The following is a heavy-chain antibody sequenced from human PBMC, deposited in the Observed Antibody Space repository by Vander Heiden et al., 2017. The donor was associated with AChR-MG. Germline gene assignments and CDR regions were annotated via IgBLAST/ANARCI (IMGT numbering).Heavy chain of an antibody. CDR3: ARSYQLLLLPFDY. J-gene: IGHJ4*02. Sequence: QVQLVQSGAEVKKPGASVKVSCKASEYTFTGYYIHWVRQAPGQGLEWMGWISPNSGGTNYAQNFQGRVTMTRDTSVSTAYMELSRLRSDDTAVYYCARSYQLLLLPFDYWGQGTLVTVSS. CDR2: ISPNSGGT. V-gene: IGHV1-2*02. D-gene: IGHD2-2*01. CDR1: EYTFTGYY.